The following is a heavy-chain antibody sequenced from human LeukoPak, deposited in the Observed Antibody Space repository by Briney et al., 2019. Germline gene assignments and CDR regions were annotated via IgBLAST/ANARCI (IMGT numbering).Heavy chain of an antibody. CDR2: IYYSGST. CDR1: GGSIVTGDYS. Sequence: PSQTLSLTGNVSGGSIVTGDYSWTWIRQPPGKGLEWIGFIYYSGSTHYNPSLKSRVIISVDTSKNQFSLRLTSVTAADTAVYYCSTMDSAMAHGYWGQGTLVTVSS. D-gene: IGHD5-18*01. V-gene: IGHV4-30-4*01. CDR3: STMDSAMAHGY. J-gene: IGHJ4*02.